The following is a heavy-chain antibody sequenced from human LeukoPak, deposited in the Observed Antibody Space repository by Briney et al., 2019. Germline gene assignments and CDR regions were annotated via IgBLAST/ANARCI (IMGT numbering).Heavy chain of an antibody. Sequence: GGSLRLSCAASGFTFSSYGMHWVRQAPGKGLEWVAVIWYDGSNKYYADSVKGRFTISRDNSKNTLYLQMNSLRAEDTAVYYCARDPGDIAAAGPTNRFDPWGQGTLVTVSS. D-gene: IGHD6-13*01. V-gene: IGHV3-33*01. CDR1: GFTFSSYG. J-gene: IGHJ5*02. CDR2: IWYDGSNK. CDR3: ARDPGDIAAAGPTNRFDP.